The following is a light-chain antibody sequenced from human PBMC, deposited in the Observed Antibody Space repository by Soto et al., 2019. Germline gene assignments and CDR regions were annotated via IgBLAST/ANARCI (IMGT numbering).Light chain of an antibody. J-gene: IGKJ4*01. Sequence: IQLTQSPSSLSASVGARVTITCRASQDISSYLAWYQQEPGKAPKLLIYGASILQSGVPSRFSGSGSGTDFTLTINSLQPEDFATYYCQQLNSYPLTFGGGTKVDIK. CDR2: GAS. CDR1: QDISSY. CDR3: QQLNSYPLT. V-gene: IGKV1-9*01.